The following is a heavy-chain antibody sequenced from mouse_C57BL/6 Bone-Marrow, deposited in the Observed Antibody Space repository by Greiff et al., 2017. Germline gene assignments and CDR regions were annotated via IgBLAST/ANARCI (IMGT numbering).Heavy chain of an antibody. CDR1: GYTFTSYW. Sequence: QVQLQQPGAELVKPGASVKLSCKASGYTFTSYWMHWVKQRPGQGLEWIGMINPNSGSTNYNEKFKSKATLTVDKSSSTAYMQLSSLTSEDSAVYYCARGLRLPRWFAFGGRGTRVTVTA. D-gene: IGHD3-2*02. J-gene: IGHJ3*01. CDR3: ARGLRLPRWFAF. CDR2: INPNSGST. V-gene: IGHV1-64*01.